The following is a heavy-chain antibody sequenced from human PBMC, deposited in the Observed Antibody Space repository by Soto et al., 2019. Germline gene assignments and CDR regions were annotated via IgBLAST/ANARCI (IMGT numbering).Heavy chain of an antibody. V-gene: IGHV1-18*01. CDR2: ISAYNGYT. J-gene: IGHJ6*03. CDR1: GYKFITYG. D-gene: IGHD6-19*01. CDR3: VRDRNILVAGREIVYYYYYMDV. Sequence: QVQLVQSGAEVKKPGASVRVSCKASGYKFITYGISWVRQAPGQGPEWMGWISAYNGYTKYAQKFQGRVTMTTDTSTSTAYMELRSLRSDDTALYYCVRDRNILVAGREIVYYYYYMDVWGKGTTVTVSS.